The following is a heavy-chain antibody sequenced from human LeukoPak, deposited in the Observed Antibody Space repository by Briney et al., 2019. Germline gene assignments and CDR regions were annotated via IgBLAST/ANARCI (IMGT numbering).Heavy chain of an antibody. D-gene: IGHD1-1*01. V-gene: IGHV3-23*01. J-gene: IGHJ4*02. CDR2: ISGSGGST. Sequence: PGGSLRLSCAASGFTFSSYAMSWVRQAPGKGLEWVAAISGSGGSTYYADSVKGRFTIYRDNSKNTLFLQMNSLRAEDTAVYHCAKHSSWQLASHLFDHWGQGTLVTVSS. CDR1: GFTFSSYA. CDR3: AKHSSWQLASHLFDH.